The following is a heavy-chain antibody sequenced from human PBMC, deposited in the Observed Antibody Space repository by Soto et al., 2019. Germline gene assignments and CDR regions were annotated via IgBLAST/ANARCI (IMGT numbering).Heavy chain of an antibody. CDR1: RYTLASYS. D-gene: IGHD6-13*01. V-gene: IGHV1-3*01. CDR3: AKTYSSSWYGAFDI. CDR2: INAGNGNT. Sequence: ASVKVSCKSSRYTLASYSMQSVRQATGQRLEWMGWINAGNGNTKYSQKFQGRVTITRDTSASTAYMELSSLRSEDTAVYYCAKTYSSSWYGAFDIWGQGTMVTVSS. J-gene: IGHJ3*02.